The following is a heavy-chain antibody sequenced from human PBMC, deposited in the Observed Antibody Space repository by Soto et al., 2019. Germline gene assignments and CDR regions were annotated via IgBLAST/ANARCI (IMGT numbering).Heavy chain of an antibody. J-gene: IGHJ6*02. V-gene: IGHV1-69*01. Sequence: QVQLLQSGAEVKKPGSSVKVSCKASGGTFSSYAIGWVRQAPGQGLEWMGGIIPSLGTTDYAQKFQGRVTITADGYTSTAYMEVSSLRSDDTAVYYCASYCSGGSCYAAGDYYYYALDVWGQGTTVTVSS. CDR1: GGTFSSYA. CDR3: ASYCSGGSCYAAGDYYYYALDV. CDR2: IIPSLGTT. D-gene: IGHD2-15*01.